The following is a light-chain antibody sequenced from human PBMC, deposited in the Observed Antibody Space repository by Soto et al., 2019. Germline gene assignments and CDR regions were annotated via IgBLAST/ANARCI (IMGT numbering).Light chain of an antibody. J-gene: IGKJ4*01. CDR3: QQLSRYPLT. CDR2: SAS. CDR1: RALSNY. Sequence: DIQLTQSPSFLSASVGDTVTITCRASRALSNYLAWYQQKPGKAPDLLIYSASTLQSGVPSRFSGSGSETEFSLTIRALQPEDFATYFCQQLSRYPLTFGGGTKVDIK. V-gene: IGKV1-9*01.